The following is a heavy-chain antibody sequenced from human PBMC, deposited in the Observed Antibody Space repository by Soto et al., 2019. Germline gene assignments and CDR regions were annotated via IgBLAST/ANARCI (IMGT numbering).Heavy chain of an antibody. J-gene: IGHJ4*02. D-gene: IGHD1-26*01. CDR2: IFHSGST. V-gene: IGHV4-4*02. CDR1: GAPISRHNR. CDR3: ARVYSGSYSDS. Sequence: TSETRFLTCAASGAPISRHNRLSWVRQPPGKGLEWIGEIFHSGSTNYNPSLKTRLTISVDKSKNQFSLKLSSVTAADTAIYYCARVYSGSYSDSWGRG.